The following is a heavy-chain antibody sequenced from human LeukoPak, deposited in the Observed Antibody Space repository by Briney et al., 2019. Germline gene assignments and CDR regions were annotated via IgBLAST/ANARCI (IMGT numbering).Heavy chain of an antibody. D-gene: IGHD6-19*01. CDR2: INHSGSP. V-gene: IGHV4-34*01. Sequence: SETLSLTCAVYGGSFSGYYWSWIRQSPGRGLEWIGEINHSGSPNYNPSLKSRVTISLDTSKNQFSLRVPSVTAADTAVYYCARESVYYYYYYMDVWGKGTTVTVSS. CDR1: GGSFSGYY. CDR3: ARESVYYYYYYMDV. J-gene: IGHJ6*03.